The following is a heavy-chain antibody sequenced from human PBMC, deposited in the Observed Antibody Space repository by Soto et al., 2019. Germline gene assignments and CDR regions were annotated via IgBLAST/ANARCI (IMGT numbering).Heavy chain of an antibody. CDR1: GYTFTSYG. J-gene: IGHJ5*02. D-gene: IGHD6-13*01. CDR2: ISAYNGNT. CDR3: ARVRQHLVGKWFDT. V-gene: IGHV1-18*01. Sequence: QVQLVQSGAEVKNPGASVKVSCKASGYTFTSYGISWVRQAPGQGLEWMGWISAYNGNTNYAQKLQGRVTMTTDTSTRTAYMEMRSLRSDDTAVYSCARVRQHLVGKWFDTWGQGTLVTVSS.